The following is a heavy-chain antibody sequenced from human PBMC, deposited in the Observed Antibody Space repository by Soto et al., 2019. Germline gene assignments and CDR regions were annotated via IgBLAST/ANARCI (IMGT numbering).Heavy chain of an antibody. CDR2: IYTSGST. CDR3: ARDPAP. Sequence: QVQLQESGPGLVKASQTLSLTCTVSGGSISSGGYYWSWTRQHQGKGLEWIGYIYTSGSTYYNPSLTSRVTIPADTSKHQFSLKLSSVTAADTAVYYCARDPAPWGQGTLVTVSS. J-gene: IGHJ5*02. CDR1: GGSISSGGYY. V-gene: IGHV4-31*03.